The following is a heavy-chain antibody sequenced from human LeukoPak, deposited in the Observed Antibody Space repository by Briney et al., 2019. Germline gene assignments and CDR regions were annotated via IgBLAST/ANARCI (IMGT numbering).Heavy chain of an antibody. CDR1: GYSFTNYW. D-gene: IGHD5-24*01. J-gene: IGHJ4*02. V-gene: IGHV5-51*01. Sequence: GESLKISCKGSGYSFTNYWVAWVRQMPGKGLEWMGLIYPGDSDTKYSPSFQGQVTISADKSISTAYLQWSSLKASDTAMYYCARQYRDGYNYIGYWGQGTLVTVSS. CDR2: IYPGDSDT. CDR3: ARQYRDGYNYIGY.